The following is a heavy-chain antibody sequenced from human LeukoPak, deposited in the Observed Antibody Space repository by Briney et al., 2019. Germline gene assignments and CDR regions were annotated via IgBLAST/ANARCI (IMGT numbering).Heavy chain of an antibody. CDR2: FDPEDGET. CDR1: GYTLTELS. Sequence: GASVKVSCKVSGYTLTELSMHWVRQAPGKGLEWMGGFDPEDGETIYAQKLQGRVTMTEDTSTDTAYMELSSLRSEDTAVYYCATSRTWIQLWSALDYWGQGTLVTVSS. J-gene: IGHJ4*02. V-gene: IGHV1-24*01. CDR3: ATSRTWIQLWSALDY. D-gene: IGHD5-18*01.